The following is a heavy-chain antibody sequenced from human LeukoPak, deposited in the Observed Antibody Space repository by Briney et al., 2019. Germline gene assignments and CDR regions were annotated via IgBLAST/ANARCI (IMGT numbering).Heavy chain of an antibody. Sequence: ASVKVSCKTSGYSFTNYGITWVRQAPGQGLEWMGWISGYNSKPFYAQNFQGRVTMTTDTSTSTVYMEVRSLRSDDTAIYYCARLMAPVGKRSTPFNYWGQGTLVTVSS. J-gene: IGHJ4*02. V-gene: IGHV1-18*01. D-gene: IGHD1-1*01. CDR3: ARLMAPVGKRSTPFNY. CDR1: GYSFTNYG. CDR2: ISGYNSKP.